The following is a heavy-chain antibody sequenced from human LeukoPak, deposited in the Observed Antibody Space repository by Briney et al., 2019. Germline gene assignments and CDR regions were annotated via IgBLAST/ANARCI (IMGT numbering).Heavy chain of an antibody. CDR3: ARDSQARYFEGGAFDI. V-gene: IGHV3-30*04. J-gene: IGHJ3*02. D-gene: IGHD3-9*01. CDR1: GFTFSSYA. Sequence: GGSLRLSCAASGFTFSSYAMHWVRQAPGKGLEWVAVISYDGSNKYYPDSVKGRFTISRDNSKNTLHLQMNSLRAEDTAVYYCARDSQARYFEGGAFDIWGQGTMVTVSS. CDR2: ISYDGSNK.